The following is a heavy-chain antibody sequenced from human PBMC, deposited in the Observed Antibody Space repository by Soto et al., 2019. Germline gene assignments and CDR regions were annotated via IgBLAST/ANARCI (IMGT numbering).Heavy chain of an antibody. D-gene: IGHD6-19*01. Sequence: SVKVSCKASGYTFTSYAMHWVRQAPGQRLEWMGWINAGNGNTKYSQKFQGRVTITRDTSASTAYMELSSLRSEDTAVYYCARAYYPPGGRGVYSSGWYLDYWGQGTLVTVSS. V-gene: IGHV1-3*01. CDR3: ARAYYPPGGRGVYSSGWYLDY. J-gene: IGHJ4*02. CDR2: INAGNGNT. CDR1: GYTFTSYA.